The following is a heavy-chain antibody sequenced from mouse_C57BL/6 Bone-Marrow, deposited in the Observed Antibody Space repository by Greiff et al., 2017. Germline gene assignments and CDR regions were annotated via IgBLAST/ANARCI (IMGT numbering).Heavy chain of an antibody. Sequence: EVKLMESGGELVKPGGSLKLSCAASGFTFSSYGMSWVRQTPDKRLEWVATISSGGSYTYYPDSVKGRFTISRDNAKNALYLQMRSLKSEDTAMYYCARRLYDYDGGYYFDYWGQGTTLTVSS. D-gene: IGHD2-4*01. J-gene: IGHJ2*01. CDR2: ISSGGSYT. CDR1: GFTFSSYG. CDR3: ARRLYDYDGGYYFDY. V-gene: IGHV5-6*02.